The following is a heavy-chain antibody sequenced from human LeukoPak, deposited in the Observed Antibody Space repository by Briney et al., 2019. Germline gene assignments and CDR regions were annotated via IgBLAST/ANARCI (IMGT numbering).Heavy chain of an antibody. D-gene: IGHD2-15*01. J-gene: IGHJ4*02. V-gene: IGHV3-21*01. CDR2: IGSTSAFA. CDR3: AKDATGWSRDY. Sequence: GGSLRLSCTASGFIFSTYSMSWVRQAPGKGLEWVSLIGSTSAFAMYADSVKGRFTISRDDAKNSLYLEMSSLRVEDTAVYCCAKDATGWSRDYWGQGTLVTVSS. CDR1: GFIFSTYS.